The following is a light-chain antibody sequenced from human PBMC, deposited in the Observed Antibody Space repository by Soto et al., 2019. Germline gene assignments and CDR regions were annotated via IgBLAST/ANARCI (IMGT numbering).Light chain of an antibody. J-gene: IGKJ2*01. CDR1: QGISNS. CDR2: AAS. CDR3: QKYNRAPYT. V-gene: IGKV1-27*01. Sequence: DIQMTQSPSSLSASVGDRVTITCQATQGISNSLAWYQQKQGKVHKLLIYAASTLQSGVPSRFSGIGSGTDFTLSISSLQPEDVVTYYCQKYNRAPYTFGQGTKLEIK.